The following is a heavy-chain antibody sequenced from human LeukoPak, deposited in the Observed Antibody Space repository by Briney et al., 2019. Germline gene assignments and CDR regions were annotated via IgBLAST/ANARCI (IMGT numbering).Heavy chain of an antibody. CDR1: GGSISSGDYY. Sequence: SQTLSLTCTVSGGSISSGDYYWSWLRQPPGKGLEWIGYIYYSGSTYYNPSLKSRVTRSVDTSKNQISLKLSSVTAADTAVYYCARYCSSTSCLNWFDPCGQGTLVTVSS. V-gene: IGHV4-30-4*01. CDR2: IYYSGST. CDR3: ARYCSSTSCLNWFDP. D-gene: IGHD2-2*01. J-gene: IGHJ5*02.